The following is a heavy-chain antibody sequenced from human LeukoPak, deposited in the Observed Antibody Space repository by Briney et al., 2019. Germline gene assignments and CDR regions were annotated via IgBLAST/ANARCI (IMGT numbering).Heavy chain of an antibody. CDR2: IIPIFGTA. CDR1: GCTFSSYA. Sequence: GASVKVSCKASGCTFSSYAIIWVRQAPGQGLEWMGGIIPIFGTANYAQKFQGRVTITTDESTSTAYMELISLRSEDTAAYYCAKSAAAGTEGYYYYYMDVWGKGTTVTVSS. D-gene: IGHD6-13*01. V-gene: IGHV1-69*05. CDR3: AKSAAAGTEGYYYYYMDV. J-gene: IGHJ6*03.